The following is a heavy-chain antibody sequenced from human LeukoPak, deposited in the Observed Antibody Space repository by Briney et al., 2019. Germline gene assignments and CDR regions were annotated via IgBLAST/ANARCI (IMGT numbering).Heavy chain of an antibody. D-gene: IGHD5-12*01. CDR1: GGSISSYY. CDR2: IYYSGST. V-gene: IGHV4-59*01. Sequence: SETLSLTCTVSGGSISSYYWSWIRQPPGKGLEWIGYIYYSGSTNYNPSLKSRVTISVDTSKNQFSLKLSSVTAADTAVYYCARVDPPGLVAYFDYWGQGTLVTVSS. CDR3: ARVDPPGLVAYFDY. J-gene: IGHJ4*02.